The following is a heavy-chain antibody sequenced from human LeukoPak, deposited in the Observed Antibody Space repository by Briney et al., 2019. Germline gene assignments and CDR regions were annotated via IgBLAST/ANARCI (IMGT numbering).Heavy chain of an antibody. D-gene: IGHD5-12*01. CDR1: GFRFSNYA. CDR3: AKGGYDYVEIGYFDF. J-gene: IGHJ4*02. Sequence: PGGSLRLSCAASGFRFSNYAMSWVRQAPGKGLEWVSVIISSSGSTFYADSVKGRFTISRDNSKNTLYLQMNSLRDKDTAVYYCAKGGYDYVEIGYFDFWGQGTLVTVSS. V-gene: IGHV3-23*01. CDR2: IISSSGST.